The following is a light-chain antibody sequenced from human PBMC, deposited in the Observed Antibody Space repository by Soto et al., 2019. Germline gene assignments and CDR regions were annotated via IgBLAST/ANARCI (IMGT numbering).Light chain of an antibody. Sequence: QSVLTQPASVSGSPGQSITISCTGTSSDVGGYNFVSWYQHHPGKAPKLMIYDVSNRPSGVSNRFSGSKSGNTASLTISGLQADDEADYYCSSYTSRSTYVFGTGTKLTVL. CDR1: SSDVGGYNF. V-gene: IGLV2-14*03. J-gene: IGLJ1*01. CDR3: SSYTSRSTYV. CDR2: DVS.